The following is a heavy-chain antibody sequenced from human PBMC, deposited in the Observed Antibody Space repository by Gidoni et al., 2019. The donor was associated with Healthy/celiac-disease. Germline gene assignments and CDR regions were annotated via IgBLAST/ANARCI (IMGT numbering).Heavy chain of an antibody. Sequence: EVQLVESGEGLLQPGRSLSLSCAASGFTFDDSAMHWVRQAQGKGLGWVAGIRWNSGSIGYADSVKGRFTISRDNAKNSLYLQMNSLRAEDTALYYCAKGPPGLDSSGRGFDYWGQGTLVTVSS. CDR2: IRWNSGSI. CDR1: GFTFDDSA. V-gene: IGHV3-9*01. D-gene: IGHD3-22*01. J-gene: IGHJ4*02. CDR3: AKGPPGLDSSGRGFDY.